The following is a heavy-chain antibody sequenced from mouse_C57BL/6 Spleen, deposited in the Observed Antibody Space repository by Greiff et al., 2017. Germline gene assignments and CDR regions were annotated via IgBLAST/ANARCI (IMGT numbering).Heavy chain of an antibody. CDR2: IYPGSGST. Sequence: VQLQQPGAELVKPGASVKMSCKASGYTFTSYWITWVKQRPGQGLEWIGDIYPGSGSTNYNEKFKSKATLTVDTSSSTAYMQLSSLTSEDSAVYYCARFTFDYHWYFDVWGTGTTVTVSS. D-gene: IGHD2-4*01. CDR1: GYTFTSYW. J-gene: IGHJ1*03. V-gene: IGHV1-55*01. CDR3: ARFTFDYHWYFDV.